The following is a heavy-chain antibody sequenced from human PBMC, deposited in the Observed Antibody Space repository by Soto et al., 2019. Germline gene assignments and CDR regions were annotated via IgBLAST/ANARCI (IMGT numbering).Heavy chain of an antibody. CDR2: VDVRGST. CDR3: ARESSLRGLVYVSNWLAP. V-gene: IGHV4-59*11. D-gene: IGHD3-10*01. CDR1: GGSITNHY. Sequence: QVHLQESGPGLVKPSETLSLTCTVSGGSITNHYWSWIRQPPGKGLEWIGYVDVRGSTNYSPSLRGRVTVSVATAGNRFSLGLNSVTAADTAVYYCARESSLRGLVYVSNWLAPWGQGTLVTVSS. J-gene: IGHJ5*02.